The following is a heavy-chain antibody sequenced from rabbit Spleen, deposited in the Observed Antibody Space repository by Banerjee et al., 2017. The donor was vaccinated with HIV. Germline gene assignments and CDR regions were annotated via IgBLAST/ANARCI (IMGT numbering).Heavy chain of an antibody. CDR1: GFDLSGYG. CDR2: IDPLFGST. Sequence: QEQVVESGGGLVQPGGSLKLSCKASGFDLSGYGVTWVRQAPGKGLEWIGYIDPLFGSTYYASWVNGRFTVASHNAQNTLYLQLNSLTAADTATYLGVREVAAKISLWGPGTLVTVS. CDR3: VREVAAKISL. D-gene: IGHD4-1*01. V-gene: IGHV1S47*01. J-gene: IGHJ4*01.